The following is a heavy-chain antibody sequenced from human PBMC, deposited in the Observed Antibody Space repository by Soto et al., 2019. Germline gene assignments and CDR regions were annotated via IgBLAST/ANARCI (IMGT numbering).Heavy chain of an antibody. CDR3: VKSAKYSSSSWFDP. D-gene: IGHD6-13*01. CDR2: ISSNGGST. V-gene: IGHV3-64D*06. Sequence: GSLRLSCSASGFTFSSYAMHWVRQAPGKGLEYVSTISSNGGSTYYADSVKGRFTISRDNSKNTLYLQMSSLRAEDTAVYYCVKSAKYSSSSWFDPWGQGTLVTVSS. J-gene: IGHJ5*02. CDR1: GFTFSSYA.